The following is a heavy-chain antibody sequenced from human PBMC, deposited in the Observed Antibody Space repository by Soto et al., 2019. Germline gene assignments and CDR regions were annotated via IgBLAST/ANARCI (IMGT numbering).Heavy chain of an antibody. V-gene: IGHV3-48*02. CDR2: ISSRSSTI. Sequence: EVQLVESGGGLVQPGGSLRLSCAASGFTFSSYSMNWFRQAPGKGLEWVSYISSRSSTIYYADSVKGRFTISRDNAKNSLYLQMNSLRDEDTAVYSCAKGYYYYYGTDVWGQGTTVTVSS. J-gene: IGHJ6*02. CDR3: AKGYYYYYGTDV. CDR1: GFTFSSYS.